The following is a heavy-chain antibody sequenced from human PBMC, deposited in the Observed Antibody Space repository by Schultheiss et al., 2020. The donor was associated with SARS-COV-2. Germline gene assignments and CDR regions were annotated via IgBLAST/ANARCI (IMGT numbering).Heavy chain of an antibody. V-gene: IGHV2-5*02. Sequence: SGPTLVKPTETLTLTCTVSGFSLSNAEMGVSWIRQPPGKALEWLARIDWDDDKRYSPSLKSRLTITKDTSKNQVVLTMTNMDPVDTATYYCAHRPEQWLVQHYYYYYGMYVWGQGTTVTVSS. CDR1: GFSLSNAEMG. J-gene: IGHJ6*02. CDR3: AHRPEQWLVQHYYYYYGMYV. CDR2: IDWDDDK. D-gene: IGHD6-19*01.